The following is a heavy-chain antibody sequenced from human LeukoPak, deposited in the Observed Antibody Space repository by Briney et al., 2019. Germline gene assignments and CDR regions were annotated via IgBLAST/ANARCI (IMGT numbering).Heavy chain of an antibody. CDR3: AKGGYDYVEVGYFDY. CDR2: IIGSVAST. V-gene: IGHV3-23*01. J-gene: IGHJ4*02. CDR1: GFTFASYA. Sequence: GGSLRLSCAASGFTFASYAMSWVRQTPGKGLEWVSVIIGSVASTYYAESVKGRFTISRDNSKNTLYLQMNSLRADDTAVYYCAKGGYDYVEVGYFDYWGQGTLDTVSS. D-gene: IGHD5-12*01.